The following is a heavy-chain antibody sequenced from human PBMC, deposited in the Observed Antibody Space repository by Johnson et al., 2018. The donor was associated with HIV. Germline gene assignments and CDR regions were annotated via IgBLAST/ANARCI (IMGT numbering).Heavy chain of an antibody. J-gene: IGHJ3*02. Sequence: QVQLVESGGGVVQSGRSLRLSCAASGFTFSSYAMHWVRQAPGKGLEWVSVIYSGGSTYYADSVKGRFTISRDNSKNTLYLQMNSLRAEDTAVYYCARLYYYDSSGYYVGAFDIWGQGTMVTVSS. D-gene: IGHD3-22*01. V-gene: IGHV3-NL1*01. CDR1: GFTFSSYA. CDR3: ARLYYYDSSGYYVGAFDI. CDR2: IYSGGST.